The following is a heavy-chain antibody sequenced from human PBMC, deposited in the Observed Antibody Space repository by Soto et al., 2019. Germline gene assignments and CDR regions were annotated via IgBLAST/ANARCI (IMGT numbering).Heavy chain of an antibody. CDR3: ARLAGYCSGTSCYGYYGMDV. Sequence: QLQLLESGPGLVKPSETLSLTCSVSGGSISSGPYSWGWIRQPPGKGLEWMGTFDYSGRTYYSPSLESPATISVATSKTPFALTVSSVTAADTAVFSCARLAGYCSGTSCYGYYGMDVWGQGTTVTVSS. J-gene: IGHJ6*02. V-gene: IGHV4-39*01. CDR2: FDYSGRT. D-gene: IGHD2-2*01. CDR1: GGSISSGPYS.